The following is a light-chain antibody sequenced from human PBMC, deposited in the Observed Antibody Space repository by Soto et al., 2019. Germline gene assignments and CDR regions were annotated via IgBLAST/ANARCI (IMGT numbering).Light chain of an antibody. CDR2: CES. CDR1: QSVXRN. CDR3: QQYNNWPRWT. Sequence: IMVTQYASGVSFSLGECATLSCRASQSVXRNFAWYAQESGQAPRVLIXCESTRATGIPARFSGSGSGKEFTLTLSSLQSEDFSVYDGQQYNNWPRWTFGQGTMVDI. J-gene: IGKJ1*01. V-gene: IGKV3-15*01.